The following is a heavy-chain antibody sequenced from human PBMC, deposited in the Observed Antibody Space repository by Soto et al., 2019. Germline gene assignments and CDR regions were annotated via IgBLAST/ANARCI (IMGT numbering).Heavy chain of an antibody. Sequence: PGESLKISCKASGYTFTSYGISWVRQAPGQGLEWMGWISAYNGNTNYAQKLQGRVTMTTDTSTSTAYMELRSLRSDDPAVYYCARDLSSSWYNYYYYGMDVWGQGTTVTVSS. V-gene: IGHV1-18*01. J-gene: IGHJ6*02. CDR2: ISAYNGNT. CDR3: ARDLSSSWYNYYYYGMDV. D-gene: IGHD6-13*01. CDR1: GYTFTSYG.